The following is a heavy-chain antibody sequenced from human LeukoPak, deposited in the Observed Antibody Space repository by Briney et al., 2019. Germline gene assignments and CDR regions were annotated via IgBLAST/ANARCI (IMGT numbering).Heavy chain of an antibody. CDR2: IIPMFGSA. CDR3: ARSNIATRRGDNWFDP. Sequence: GASVKVSCKASGGSFSSYGISWVRQAPGQGLEWMGGIIPMFGSANHAQKFQGRVTMTRDTSISTAYMELSRLRSDDTAVYYCARSNIATRRGDNWFDPWGQGTLVTVSS. V-gene: IGHV1-69*05. D-gene: IGHD6-6*01. J-gene: IGHJ5*02. CDR1: GGSFSSYG.